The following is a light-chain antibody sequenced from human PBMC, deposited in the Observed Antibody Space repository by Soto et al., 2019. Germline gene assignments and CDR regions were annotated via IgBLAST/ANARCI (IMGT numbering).Light chain of an antibody. CDR2: DVD. CDR3: SSYAGSNTFV. CDR1: SSDIGGYDS. Sequence: QSALTQPASVSGSPGQSITIACTGTSSDIGGYDSVSWYQHHPGKVPKLIIFDVDKWPSGVPDRFSGFKSGNTASLTVSGLRAEDEADYYCSSYAGSNTFVFGTGTKLTVL. J-gene: IGLJ1*01. V-gene: IGLV2-8*01.